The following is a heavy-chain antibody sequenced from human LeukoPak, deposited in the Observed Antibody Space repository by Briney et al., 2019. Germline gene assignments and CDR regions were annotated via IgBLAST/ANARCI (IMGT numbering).Heavy chain of an antibody. Sequence: PSETLSLTCTVSGGSISSSSYYWGWIRQPPGKGLEWIGSIYYSGSTYYNPSLKSRVTISVDTSKNQFSLKLSSVTAADTAVYYCARITYYYDSSGYYLFDYWGQGTLVTVSS. CDR2: IYYSGST. V-gene: IGHV4-39*01. CDR1: GGSISSSSYY. D-gene: IGHD3-22*01. J-gene: IGHJ4*02. CDR3: ARITYYYDSSGYYLFDY.